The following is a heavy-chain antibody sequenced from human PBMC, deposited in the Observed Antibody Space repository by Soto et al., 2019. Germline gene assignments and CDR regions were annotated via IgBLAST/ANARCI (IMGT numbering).Heavy chain of an antibody. CDR1: GFAFNNYG. CDR3: ARDGGGYCSSTSCYSNYFDF. J-gene: IGHJ4*02. CDR2: ISKSDYT. Sequence: PGGSLRLSCTVSGFAFNNYGINWVRQAPGKGLEWVSSISKSDYTYYANSVKGRFTIPRDNSKNTLYLQLNSLRPEDTATYYCARDGGGYCSSTSCYSNYFDFWGQGTPVTVSS. D-gene: IGHD2-2*02. V-gene: IGHV3-21*01.